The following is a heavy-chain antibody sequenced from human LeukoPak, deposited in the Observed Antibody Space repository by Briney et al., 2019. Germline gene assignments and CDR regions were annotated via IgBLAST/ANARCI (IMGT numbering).Heavy chain of an antibody. CDR2: ISYDGSNK. V-gene: IGHV3-30-3*01. J-gene: IGHJ4*02. CDR1: GFTFSSYA. Sequence: GGSLRLSCAASGFTFSSYAMHWVRQAPGKGLEWVAVISYDGSNKYYADSVKGRFTISRDNSKNTLYLQMNSLRAEDTAVYYCANPGGYDFWSGYHDYWGQGTLVTVSS. D-gene: IGHD3-3*01. CDR3: ANPGGYDFWSGYHDY.